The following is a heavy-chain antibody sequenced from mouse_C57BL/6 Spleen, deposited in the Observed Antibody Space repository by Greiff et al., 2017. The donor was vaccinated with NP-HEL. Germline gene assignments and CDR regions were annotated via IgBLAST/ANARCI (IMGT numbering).Heavy chain of an antibody. Sequence: QVQLQQPGAELVKPGASVKLSCKASGYTFTSYWMHWVKQRPGQGLEWIGMIHPNSGSTNYNEKFKSKATLTVDKSSSTAYMQLSSLTSEDSAVYYCARSPFITTVVVDYWGQGTTLTVSS. CDR2: IHPNSGST. CDR3: ARSPFITTVVVDY. J-gene: IGHJ2*01. CDR1: GYTFTSYW. V-gene: IGHV1-64*01. D-gene: IGHD1-1*01.